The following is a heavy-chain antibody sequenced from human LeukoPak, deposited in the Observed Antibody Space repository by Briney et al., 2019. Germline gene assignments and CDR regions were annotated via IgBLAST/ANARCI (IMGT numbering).Heavy chain of an antibody. CDR1: GGSISSGNYY. V-gene: IGHV4-61*02. CDR3: ARGLYSGWSGSFDY. J-gene: IGHJ4*02. D-gene: IGHD5-12*01. Sequence: PSETLSLTCTVSGGSISSGNYYWSWIRQPAGKGLEWIGRIYTSGSTNYNPSLKSRVTISVDTSKNQFSLKLSSVTAADTAVYYCARGLYSGWSGSFDYWGQGTLVTVSS. CDR2: IYTSGST.